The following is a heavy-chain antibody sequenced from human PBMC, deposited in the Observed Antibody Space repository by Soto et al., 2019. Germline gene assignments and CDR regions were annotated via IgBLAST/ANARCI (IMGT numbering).Heavy chain of an antibody. CDR2: ISAYNGNT. CDR1: GYTFTRYG. Sequence: ASVKVYCKASGYTFTRYGISWVRQDPGQGLEWMGWISAYNGNTNYAQKFQGRVTITRDTSASTAYMELSSLRSEDTAVYYCARVGDNYYDSSGYNWFDPWGQGTLVTVSS. J-gene: IGHJ5*02. V-gene: IGHV1-18*04. D-gene: IGHD3-22*01. CDR3: ARVGDNYYDSSGYNWFDP.